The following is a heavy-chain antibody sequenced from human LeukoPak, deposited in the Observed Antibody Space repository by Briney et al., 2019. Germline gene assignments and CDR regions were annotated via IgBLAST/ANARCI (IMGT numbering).Heavy chain of an antibody. CDR2: ISGSGGTT. CDR3: AKDGKQWLPVEY. J-gene: IGHJ4*02. Sequence: PGGSLRLSCAASGFTFSNYAMSWVRQAPGKGLEWVSAISGSGGTTYDADSVKGRFTISRDNSKNTLYLQMNSLRAEDTAVYYCAKDGKQWLPVEYWGQGTLVTVSS. D-gene: IGHD6-19*01. V-gene: IGHV3-23*01. CDR1: GFTFSNYA.